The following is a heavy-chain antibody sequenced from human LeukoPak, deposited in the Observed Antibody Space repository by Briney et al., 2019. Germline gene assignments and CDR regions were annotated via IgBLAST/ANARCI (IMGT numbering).Heavy chain of an antibody. CDR3: ARGPEFRYFDYVPVFDY. CDR1: GGTFSSYA. D-gene: IGHD3-9*01. CDR2: IIPILGIA. V-gene: IGHV1-69*04. J-gene: IGHJ4*02. Sequence: GASVKVSCKASGGTFSSYAISWVRQAPGQGLEWMGRIIPILGIANYAQKFQGRVTITADKSTSTAYMELSSLRSEDTAVYYCARGPEFRYFDYVPVFDYWGQGTLVTVSS.